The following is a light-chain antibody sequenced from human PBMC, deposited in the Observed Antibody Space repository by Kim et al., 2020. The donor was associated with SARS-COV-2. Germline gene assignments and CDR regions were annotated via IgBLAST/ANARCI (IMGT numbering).Light chain of an antibody. Sequence: GQRVTISCSRSSSTIGSNYDYWYQQVTGTAPNVLIYGSNQRPSGLPDRFSGSKSGTSASLAISGLRSEDEADYYCAAWDGSLSGRVFGGGTQLTVL. V-gene: IGLV1-47*01. J-gene: IGLJ3*02. CDR2: GSN. CDR3: AAWDGSLSGRV. CDR1: SSTIGSNY.